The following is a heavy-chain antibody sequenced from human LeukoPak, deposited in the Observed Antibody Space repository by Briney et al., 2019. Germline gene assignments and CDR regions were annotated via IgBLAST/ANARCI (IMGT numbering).Heavy chain of an antibody. J-gene: IGHJ4*02. D-gene: IGHD4-17*01. Sequence: GSSVKVSCKASGGTFSSYAISWVRQAPGQGLEWMGGIIPIFGTANYAQKFQGRVTITADESTSTAYMELSSLRSEDTAVYYCARCLDYGDYRASDYWGQGTLVTVSS. CDR1: GGTFSSYA. CDR3: ARCLDYGDYRASDY. CDR2: IIPIFGTA. V-gene: IGHV1-69*01.